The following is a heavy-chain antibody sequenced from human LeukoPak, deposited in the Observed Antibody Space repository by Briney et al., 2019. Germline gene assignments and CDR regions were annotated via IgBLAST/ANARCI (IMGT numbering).Heavy chain of an antibody. D-gene: IGHD5-12*01. J-gene: IGHJ4*02. CDR1: GYTFTGYY. CDR2: INPNSGGT. V-gene: IGHV1-2*06. CDR3: ARDTSSGYEDFDY. Sequence: ASVKVSCKASGYTFTGYYMHWVRQAPGQGLEWMGRINPNSGGTNYAQKFQGRVTMTRDTSISTAYMERSRLRSDDTAVYYCARDTSSGYEDFDYWGQGTLVTVSS.